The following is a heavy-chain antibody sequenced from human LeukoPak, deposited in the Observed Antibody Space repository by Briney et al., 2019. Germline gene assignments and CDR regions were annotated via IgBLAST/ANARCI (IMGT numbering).Heavy chain of an antibody. CDR2: IYYSGST. CDR3: ARVYFEYAFDI. J-gene: IGHJ3*02. D-gene: IGHD3-9*01. Sequence: SQTLSLTCTLSGGSVSRGGYYWSWIRQHPAKGLEWIGYIYYSGSTYYNPSLKSRVTISVDTSKNQFSLKLSSVTAADTAVYYCARVYFEYAFDIWGQGTMVSVSS. V-gene: IGHV4-31*03. CDR1: GGSVSRGGYY.